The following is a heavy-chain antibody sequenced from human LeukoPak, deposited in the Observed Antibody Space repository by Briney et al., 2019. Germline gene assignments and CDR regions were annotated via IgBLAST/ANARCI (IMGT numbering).Heavy chain of an antibody. CDR2: INPNSGGT. V-gene: IGHV1-2*02. J-gene: IGHJ5*02. Sequence: ASVKVSCKASGYTFTGYYMHWVRQAPGQGLEWMGWINPNSGGTNYAQKFQGRVTMTRDTSISTAYMELSRLRSDDTAVYYCARDLIGSSWYSGWFDPWGQGTLVTVSS. CDR1: GYTFTGYY. D-gene: IGHD6-13*01. CDR3: ARDLIGSSWYSGWFDP.